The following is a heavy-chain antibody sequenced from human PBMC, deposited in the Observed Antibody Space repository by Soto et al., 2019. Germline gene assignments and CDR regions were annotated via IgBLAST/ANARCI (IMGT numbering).Heavy chain of an antibody. Sequence: PGGSLRLSCAASGFTFSNAWMSWVRQAPGKGLEWVGRIKSKTDGGTTDYAAPVKGRFTISRDDSKNTLYLQMNSLKTEDTAVYYCTTGVLWFGGEHFDYWGQGTLVTVSS. J-gene: IGHJ4*02. V-gene: IGHV3-15*01. CDR3: TTGVLWFGGEHFDY. CDR2: IKSKTDGGTT. CDR1: GFTFSNAW. D-gene: IGHD3-10*01.